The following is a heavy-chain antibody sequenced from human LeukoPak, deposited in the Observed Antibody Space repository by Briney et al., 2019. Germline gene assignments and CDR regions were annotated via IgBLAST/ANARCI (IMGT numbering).Heavy chain of an antibody. D-gene: IGHD3-10*01. CDR1: GGTFSSYA. CDR2: IIPILGIA. CDR3: ARGHLGITMVRGVIHYYYGMDV. Sequence: ASVKVSCKASGGTFSSYAISWVRQAPGQGLEWMGRIIPILGIANYAQKFQGRVTITADKSTSTAYMELSSLRSEDTAVYYCARGHLGITMVRGVIHYYYGMDVWGQGTTVTVSS. V-gene: IGHV1-69*04. J-gene: IGHJ6*02.